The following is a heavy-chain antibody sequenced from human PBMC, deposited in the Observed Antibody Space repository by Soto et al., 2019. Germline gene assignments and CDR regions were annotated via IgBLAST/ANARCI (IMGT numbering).Heavy chain of an antibody. Sequence: ASVKVSCKASGYTFTSYDINWVRQATGQGIEWMGWMNPNSGNTGYAQKFQGRVTMTRNTSISTAYMELSSLRSEDTAVYYCARGIVVVVAATSLDYYYGMDVWGQGTTVTVSS. CDR3: ARGIVVVVAATSLDYYYGMDV. D-gene: IGHD2-15*01. J-gene: IGHJ6*02. CDR2: MNPNSGNT. V-gene: IGHV1-8*01. CDR1: GYTFTSYD.